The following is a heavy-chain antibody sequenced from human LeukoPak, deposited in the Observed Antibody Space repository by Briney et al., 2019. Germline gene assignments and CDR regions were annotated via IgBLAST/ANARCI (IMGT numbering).Heavy chain of an antibody. CDR3: VKSPTGYYYGMDV. CDR1: GFNFDVYD. CDR2: IAWNSDRI. Sequence: AGGSLRLSCAASGFNFDVYDMHWVRQSPGKGLEWVSGIAWNSDRIGHAASVKGRFTISRDNSKNSLYLQMNSLRPEDTAVYYCVKSPTGYYYGMDVWGQGTTVTVSS. J-gene: IGHJ6*02. V-gene: IGHV3-9*01.